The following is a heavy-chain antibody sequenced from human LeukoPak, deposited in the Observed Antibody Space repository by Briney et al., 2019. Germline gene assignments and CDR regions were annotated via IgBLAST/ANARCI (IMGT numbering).Heavy chain of an antibody. V-gene: IGHV1-46*01. J-gene: IGHJ4*02. CDR1: GYTFTSYY. CDR3: ATVPYGSGSFFSF. D-gene: IGHD3-10*01. CDR2: INPSGGST. Sequence: ASAKVSCKASGYTFTSYYMHWVRQAPGQGLEWMGIINPSGGSTSYAQKFQGRVTMTRDTSTSTVYMELSSLRSEDTAVYYCATVPYGSGSFFSFWGQGTLVTVSS.